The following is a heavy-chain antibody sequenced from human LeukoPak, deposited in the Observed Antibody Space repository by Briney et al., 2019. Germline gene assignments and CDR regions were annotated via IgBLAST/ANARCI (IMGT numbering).Heavy chain of an antibody. CDR1: GGTFSSYA. V-gene: IGHV1-69*04. CDR2: IIPVLDVA. J-gene: IGHJ5*02. D-gene: IGHD3-22*01. Sequence: GASVKVSCKASGGTFSSYAISWVRQAPGQRLEWMGRIIPVLDVANYAQKFQGRVTISADTVTSTAYMEMSSLRSEDTAVYYCASLNYYDSTGSRVDLWGRGTLVIVSS. CDR3: ASLNYYDSTGSRVDL.